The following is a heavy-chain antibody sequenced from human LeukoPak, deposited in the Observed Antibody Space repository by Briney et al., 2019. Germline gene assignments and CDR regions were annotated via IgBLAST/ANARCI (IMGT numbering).Heavy chain of an antibody. Sequence: PGGSLRLSCAASGFTFSNYPMSWVRQAPGKGLEWVGFIRSKAYGGTTEYAASVKGRFTISRDDSKSIAYLQMHSLRTEGISVYYCTPTGGGGTNVLWGQGTLVTVSS. CDR2: IRSKAYGGTT. D-gene: IGHD2-2*01. CDR3: TPTGGGGTNVL. CDR1: GFTFSNYP. V-gene: IGHV3-49*02. J-gene: IGHJ4*02.